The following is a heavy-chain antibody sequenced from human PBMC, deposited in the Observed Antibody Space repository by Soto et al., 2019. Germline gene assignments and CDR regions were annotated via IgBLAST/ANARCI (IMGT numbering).Heavy chain of an antibody. CDR3: ARGAPGGLYYFDY. J-gene: IGHJ4*02. V-gene: IGHV1-3*01. CDR2: INAGNGNT. Sequence: ASVKVSCKASGYTFTSYAMHWVRQAPGQRLEWMGWINAGNGNTKYSQKFQGRVTITRDTSASTAYMELSSLRSEDTAVYYCARGAPGGLYYFDYWRQGTLVTVSS. D-gene: IGHD2-2*01. CDR1: GYTFTSYA.